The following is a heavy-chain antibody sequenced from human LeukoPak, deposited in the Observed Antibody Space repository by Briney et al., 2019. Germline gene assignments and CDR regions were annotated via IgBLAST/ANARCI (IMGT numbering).Heavy chain of an antibody. CDR2: IWGDENHK. CDR3: ARDVGSAPFDY. D-gene: IGHD6-25*01. J-gene: IGHJ4*02. V-gene: IGHV3-33*01. Sequence: PGGSLRLSCAASGFTLSSSGMHWVRLAPGKGLEWVAVIWGDENHKYYGDSVRGRFTISRDNAKNTLYLQMDSLRVEDTAVYYCARDVGSAPFDYWGQGTLVTVSS. CDR1: GFTLSSSG.